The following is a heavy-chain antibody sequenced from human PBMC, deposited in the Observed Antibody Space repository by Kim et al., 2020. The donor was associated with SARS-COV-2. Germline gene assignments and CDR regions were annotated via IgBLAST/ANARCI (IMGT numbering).Heavy chain of an antibody. V-gene: IGHV4-34*01. Sequence: SETLSLTCAVYGWSFNGYYWSWIRQPPGKGLEWIGEINRGGSTSYNPSLKSRVTISVDTSKNQFSLNLSSVTAADTAVYYCARGLGSGSYYAFWGQGTLVTVSS. J-gene: IGHJ4*02. CDR1: GWSFNGYY. CDR2: INRGGST. D-gene: IGHD3-10*01. CDR3: ARGLGSGSYYAF.